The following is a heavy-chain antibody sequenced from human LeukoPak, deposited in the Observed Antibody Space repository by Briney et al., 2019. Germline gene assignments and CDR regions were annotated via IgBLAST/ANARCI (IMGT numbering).Heavy chain of an antibody. CDR3: ARVGAYSSSSSPYYYYYYYMDV. J-gene: IGHJ6*03. CDR1: GYTFTSYD. Sequence: ASVKVSCKASGYTFTSYDINWVRQATGQGLEWMGWMNPNSGNTGYAQKFQGRATMTRNTSISTAYMELSSLRSEDTAVYYCARVGAYSSSSSPYYYYYYYMDVWGKGTTDTVSS. CDR2: MNPNSGNT. V-gene: IGHV1-8*01. D-gene: IGHD6-6*01.